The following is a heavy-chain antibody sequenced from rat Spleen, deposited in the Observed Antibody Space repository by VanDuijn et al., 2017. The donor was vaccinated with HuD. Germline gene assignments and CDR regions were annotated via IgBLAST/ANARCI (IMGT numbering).Heavy chain of an antibody. CDR3: ATNSGPSY. Sequence: EVQLVESGGGLVQPGRSLKLSCAASGFTFNNYWMTWIRQAPGKGLEWVATFSYDGSSTYYRDSVKGRFTISRDNAKSTLFLQMDSLRSEDTATYYCATNSGPSYWGQGVMVTVSS. D-gene: IGHD4-3*01. V-gene: IGHV5-29*01. CDR2: FSYDGSST. J-gene: IGHJ2*01. CDR1: GFTFNNYW.